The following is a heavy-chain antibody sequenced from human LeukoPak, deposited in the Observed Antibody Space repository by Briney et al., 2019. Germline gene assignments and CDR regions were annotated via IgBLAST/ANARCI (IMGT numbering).Heavy chain of an antibody. CDR2: IYTSGST. CDR1: GGSISSYY. Sequence: SETLSLTCTVSGGSISSYYWSWIRQPAGKGLEWIGRIYTSGSTNYNPSLKSRVTMSVDTSKNQFSLKLSSVTAADTAVSYCARGPIVTGVVDYWGQGTLVTVSS. J-gene: IGHJ4*02. V-gene: IGHV4-4*07. D-gene: IGHD3-3*01. CDR3: ARGPIVTGVVDY.